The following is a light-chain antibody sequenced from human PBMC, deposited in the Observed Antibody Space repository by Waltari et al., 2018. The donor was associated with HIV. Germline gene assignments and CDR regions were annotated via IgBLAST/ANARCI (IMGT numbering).Light chain of an antibody. CDR2: GKT. CDR3: NSRDSSGNHLGVV. CDR1: SLRSYY. V-gene: IGLV3-19*01. J-gene: IGLJ2*01. Sequence: SSELTQDPAVSVALGQTVRITCQGDSLRSYYASWYQQKPGQAPVLVLYGKTIRPPGIPARFSGSSSANTASLTITGAQAEDEADYYCNSRDSSGNHLGVVFGGGTKLTVL.